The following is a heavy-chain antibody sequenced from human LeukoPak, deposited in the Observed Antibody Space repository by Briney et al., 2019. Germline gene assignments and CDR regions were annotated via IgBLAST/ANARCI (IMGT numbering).Heavy chain of an antibody. D-gene: IGHD6-19*01. J-gene: IGHJ4*02. V-gene: IGHV3-49*04. CDR2: IRSKRYDGAT. Sequence: GGSLRLSCAASGFTFSSYSMNWVRQAPGKGLEWVGFIRSKRYDGATEYAASVKGRFTISRDDSKSVAYLHMNSLKTEDTAIYYCTRDILSGWYYFDFWGQGTLVTVSS. CDR3: TRDILSGWYYFDF. CDR1: GFTFSSYS.